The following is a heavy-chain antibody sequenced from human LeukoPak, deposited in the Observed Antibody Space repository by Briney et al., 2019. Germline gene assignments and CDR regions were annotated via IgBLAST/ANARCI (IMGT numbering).Heavy chain of an antibody. V-gene: IGHV3-30*04. CDR3: ARGVDWFDP. CDR2: ISYDGSNK. J-gene: IGHJ5*02. CDR1: GFTFSSDA. Sequence: PGGSVRLSCAASGFTFSSDAMHWVRQAPGKGLEWVAAISYDGSNKNYADSVKGRFTISRDNSKNTLYLQMNSLRAEDTAVYYCARGVDWFDPWGQGTLVTVSS.